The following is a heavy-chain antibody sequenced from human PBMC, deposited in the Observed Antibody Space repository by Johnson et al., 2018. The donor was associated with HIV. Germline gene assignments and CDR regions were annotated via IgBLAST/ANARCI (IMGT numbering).Heavy chain of an antibody. J-gene: IGHJ3*02. CDR3: AKDQWSNWTYVSPEAFDI. V-gene: IGHV3-33*06. CDR1: GFTFSSYG. D-gene: IGHD1-7*01. Sequence: QVQLVESGGGVVQPGRSLRLSCAASGFTFSSYGMHWVRQAPGKGLEWVAVIWYDGSNKYYADSVKGRFTISRDNSKNTLYLQMNSLRAEDTAVYYCAKDQWSNWTYVSPEAFDIWGQGTMVTVSS. CDR2: IWYDGSNK.